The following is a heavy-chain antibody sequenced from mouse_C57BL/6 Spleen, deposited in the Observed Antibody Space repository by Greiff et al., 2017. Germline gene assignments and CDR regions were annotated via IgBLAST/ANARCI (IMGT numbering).Heavy chain of an antibody. J-gene: IGHJ3*01. V-gene: IGHV1-53*01. CDR1: GYTFTSYW. CDR3: ARGIYGYDVGWFAY. D-gene: IGHD2-2*01. CDR2: INPSTGGT. Sequence: VQLQQPGTELVKPGASVKLSCKASGYTFTSYWMHWVKPRPGQGLEWIGNINPSTGGTNYNEKFKSKDTLTVAKSSSTAYMQLSSLTSEDSAVYYCARGIYGYDVGWFAYWGQGTLVTVSA.